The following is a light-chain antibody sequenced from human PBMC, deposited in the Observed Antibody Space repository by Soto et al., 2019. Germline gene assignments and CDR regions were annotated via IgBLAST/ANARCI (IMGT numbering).Light chain of an antibody. J-gene: IGLJ7*01. CDR2: SNN. CDR1: SSNIGSNA. CDR3: ATWDDSLNGWV. V-gene: IGLV1-44*01. Sequence: QSVLTQPPSASGTPGQRVTISCSASSSNIGSNAVSWYQQLPGTAPKVLIYSNNQRPSGVPDRFSGSKSGTSASLAISGLQSEDDADYYWATWDDSLNGWVFGGGTQLTVL.